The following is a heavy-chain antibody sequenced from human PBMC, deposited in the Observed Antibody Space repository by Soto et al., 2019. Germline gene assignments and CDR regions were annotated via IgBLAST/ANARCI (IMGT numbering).Heavy chain of an antibody. CDR3: GHKGGGDRILDY. J-gene: IGHJ4*02. CDR2: IYWDDYK. CDR1: GFSLSTSGVG. D-gene: IGHD3-16*01. V-gene: IGHV2-5*02. Sequence: QITLEESGPALVKPTQTLTLTCTFSGFSLSTSGVGVGWIRQPPGEALEWLALIYWDDYKHFSPSLESRLTTTNENYKNQVVPKMTNMDPVDTTTYYCGHKGGGDRILDYWGQGTLVTVSS.